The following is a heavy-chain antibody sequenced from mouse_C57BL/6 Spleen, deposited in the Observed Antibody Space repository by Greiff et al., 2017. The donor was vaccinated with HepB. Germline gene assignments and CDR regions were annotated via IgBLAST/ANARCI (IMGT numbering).Heavy chain of an antibody. D-gene: IGHD1-1*01. J-gene: IGHJ2*01. CDR1: GYTFTSYW. V-gene: IGHV1-64*01. CDR2: IHPNSGST. CDR3: ARRYGSSPYYFDY. Sequence: QVQLQQSGAELVKPGASVKLSCKASGYTFTSYWMHWVKQRPGQGLEWIGMIHPNSGSTNYNEKFKSKATLTVDKSSSTAYMQLSSLTSEDSAVYYCARRYGSSPYYFDYWGQGTTLTVSS.